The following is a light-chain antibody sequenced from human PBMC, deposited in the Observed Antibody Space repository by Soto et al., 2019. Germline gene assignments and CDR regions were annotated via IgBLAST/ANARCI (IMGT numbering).Light chain of an antibody. CDR1: SSDVGRYDY. J-gene: IGLJ1*01. Sequence: QTLLTHPRSLSAPPGQSVTISSPRTSSDVGRYDYVSWYQQHPGNAPKLIVYDVTERPSGAPDRFSGSKSGNTASLTISGLQAEDEAGYSCCSFAGSYADVLGTGTKVNVL. CDR3: CSFAGSYADV. CDR2: DVT. V-gene: IGLV2-11*01.